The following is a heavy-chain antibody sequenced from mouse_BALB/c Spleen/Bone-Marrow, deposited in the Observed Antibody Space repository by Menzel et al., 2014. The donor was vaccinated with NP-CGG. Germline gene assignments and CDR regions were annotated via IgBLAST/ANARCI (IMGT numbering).Heavy chain of an antibody. CDR3: ATHERNNFDY. J-gene: IGHJ2*01. CDR2: IYPGNSDT. Sequence: EVKLMESGPVLARPGAAVKMSCKASGYSFSNYWMHWIKQRPGQGLEWIGTIYPGNSDTTYNQKFKGKAKLTAVTSTSHAYMELNSLTNEDSAAYYCATHERNNFDYWGQGTTLTVSS. V-gene: IGHV1-5*01. CDR1: GYSFSNYW.